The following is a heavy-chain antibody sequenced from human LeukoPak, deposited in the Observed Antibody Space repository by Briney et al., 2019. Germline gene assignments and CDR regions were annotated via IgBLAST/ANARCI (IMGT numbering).Heavy chain of an antibody. J-gene: IGHJ3*02. CDR1: GFSFSGHW. CDR2: ISPTGSTT. Sequence: GGSLRLSCTASGFSFSGHWMHWARQLPGKGLVWVSRISPTGSTTSYADSVKGRFTVSRDNAKDSLYLQMNSLRAEDTAVYYCAREGDTAMADDAFDIWGQGTMVTVSS. V-gene: IGHV3-74*01. D-gene: IGHD5-18*01. CDR3: AREGDTAMADDAFDI.